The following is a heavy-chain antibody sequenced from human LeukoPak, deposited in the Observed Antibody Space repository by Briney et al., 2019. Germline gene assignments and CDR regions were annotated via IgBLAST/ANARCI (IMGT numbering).Heavy chain of an antibody. Sequence: SETLSLTCTVSGVSITSYYWSWIRQPPGKGLEWIGYIYYSGNTNYNPSLKSRVTILADTSKNQFSLKLSSVTAADTAVYYCARDSRSFDIWGQGTMVTVSS. V-gene: IGHV4-59*01. D-gene: IGHD3-3*01. CDR2: IYYSGNT. CDR1: GVSITSYY. CDR3: ARDSRSFDI. J-gene: IGHJ3*02.